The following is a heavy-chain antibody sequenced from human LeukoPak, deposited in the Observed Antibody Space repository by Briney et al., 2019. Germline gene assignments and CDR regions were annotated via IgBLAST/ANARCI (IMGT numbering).Heavy chain of an antibody. CDR2: IKHDGSEK. V-gene: IGHV3-7*03. Sequence: GGSLRLSCAASGFTYSTYWMSWVRQAPGKGLEWVANIKHDGSEKHYVDSVKGRFTISRDNAKNSLYLQMNSLRAEDTAVYYCAKGDSSGYYFLHFDYWGQGTLVTVSS. CDR3: AKGDSSGYYFLHFDY. J-gene: IGHJ4*02. D-gene: IGHD3-22*01. CDR1: GFTYSTYW.